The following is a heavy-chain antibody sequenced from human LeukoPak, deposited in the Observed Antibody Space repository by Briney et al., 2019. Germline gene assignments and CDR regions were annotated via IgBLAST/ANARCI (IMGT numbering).Heavy chain of an antibody. Sequence: SETLSLTCTVSGGSMNIYYWSWIRQPAGKGLEWIGHVYSTGSTNYNPSLTSLNSRVTISVDTSKSQFSLKVTSVTAADTAVYYCARGGWLPPDYWGQGTLVTVSS. CDR2: VYSTGST. CDR1: GGSMNIYY. V-gene: IGHV4-4*07. D-gene: IGHD3-22*01. CDR3: ARGGWLPPDY. J-gene: IGHJ4*02.